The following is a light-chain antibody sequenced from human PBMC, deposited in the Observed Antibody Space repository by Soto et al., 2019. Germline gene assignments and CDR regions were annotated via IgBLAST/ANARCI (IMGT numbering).Light chain of an antibody. V-gene: IGKV1-39*01. J-gene: IGKJ4*01. CDR1: QIIRSY. Sequence: HSASHLSASVGDIVTITCRSSQIIRSYLNWYQQKPGKATKLLIYAASSLQSGLPSRSSGSGSGTDFTLNIISLQPEDFATYYCQQSYSTLSWTFCGRSKV. CDR2: AAS. CDR3: QQSYSTLSWT.